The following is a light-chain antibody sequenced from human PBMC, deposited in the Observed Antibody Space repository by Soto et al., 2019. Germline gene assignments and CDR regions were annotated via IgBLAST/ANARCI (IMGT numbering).Light chain of an antibody. V-gene: IGKV3-20*01. CDR2: GAS. CDR1: QSVSSSY. J-gene: IGKJ3*01. CDR3: QQYGSSPIFT. Sequence: EIGLTQSPGTLSLSPGERATLSCRASQSVSSSYLAWYQQKPGQAPRLLIYGASGRATGIPDRFSGSGSGTDFTLTISRLEPEDFAVYYCQQYGSSPIFTFGPGTKVDIK.